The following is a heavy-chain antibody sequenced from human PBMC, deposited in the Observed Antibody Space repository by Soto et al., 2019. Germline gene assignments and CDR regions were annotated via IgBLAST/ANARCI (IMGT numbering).Heavy chain of an antibody. CDR1: GGSISSGGYY. Sequence: PSETLSLTCTVSGGSISSGGYYWSWIRQHPGKGLEWIGYIYYSGSTYYNPSLKSRVTISVDTSKNQFSLKLSSVTAADTAVYYCARGGYDYVWGSYRENWFDPWGQGTLVTVSS. D-gene: IGHD3-16*02. CDR3: ARGGYDYVWGSYRENWFDP. V-gene: IGHV4-31*03. J-gene: IGHJ5*02. CDR2: IYYSGST.